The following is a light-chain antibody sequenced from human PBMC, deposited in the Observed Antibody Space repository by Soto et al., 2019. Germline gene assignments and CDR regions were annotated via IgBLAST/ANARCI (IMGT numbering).Light chain of an antibody. Sequence: DIQMTQSPSSLSASVGDRVTITCRASQTISTYLHWYQQKPGKAPKLLIYSASSVQSGVPSRFSGSGSGTDLTLTISSLRPEDLASYSCQHIYSSPWTFGQGTKVEFK. CDR2: SAS. CDR3: QHIYSSPWT. CDR1: QTISTY. J-gene: IGKJ1*01. V-gene: IGKV1-39*01.